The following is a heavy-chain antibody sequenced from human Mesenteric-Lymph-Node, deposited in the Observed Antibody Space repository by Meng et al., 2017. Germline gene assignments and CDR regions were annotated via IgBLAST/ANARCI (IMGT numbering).Heavy chain of an antibody. J-gene: IGHJ4*02. CDR3: AHSSGLHSYFDY. Sequence: GESLKISCTASGFTFGDYAMSWFRQAPGKGLEWVAVISYDGSNKYYADSVKGRFTISRDNSKNTLYLQMNSLRAEDTAVYYCAHSSGLHSYFDYWGQGTLVTVSS. CDR2: ISYDGSNK. V-gene: IGHV3-30*04. D-gene: IGHD6-19*01. CDR1: GFTFGDYA.